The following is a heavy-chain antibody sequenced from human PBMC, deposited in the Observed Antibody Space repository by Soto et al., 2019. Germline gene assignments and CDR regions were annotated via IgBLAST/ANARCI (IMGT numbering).Heavy chain of an antibody. D-gene: IGHD6-13*01. Sequence: ASVKVSCKASGYTFTTYYMHWVRQAPGQGLEWMGIINTSGGGTTYAQKFQGRVTMTRDTSTSTVYMELSSLRSEDTAVYYCGRDPGIAAAGTHVDWFDTWGQGTLVTVSS. J-gene: IGHJ5*02. CDR3: GRDPGIAAAGTHVDWFDT. CDR2: INTSGGGT. CDR1: GYTFTTYY. V-gene: IGHV1-46*03.